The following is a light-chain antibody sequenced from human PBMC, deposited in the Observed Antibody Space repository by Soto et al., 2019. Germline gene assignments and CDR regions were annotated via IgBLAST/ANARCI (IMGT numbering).Light chain of an antibody. J-gene: IGLJ1*01. CDR2: DVS. Sequence: QSALTQPRSVSGSPGQSVSISCTGTSSDVGGYTYVSWYQQHPGKAPKVMIYDVSKRPSGVPDRFSGSKSGNTASLTISGLQSEDEDDYSCCSYAGRYTYVFGNGTKVTVL. CDR1: SSDVGGYTY. CDR3: CSYAGRYTYV. V-gene: IGLV2-11*01.